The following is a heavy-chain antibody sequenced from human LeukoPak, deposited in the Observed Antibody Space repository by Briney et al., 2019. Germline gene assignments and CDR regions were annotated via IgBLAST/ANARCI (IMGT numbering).Heavy chain of an antibody. CDR1: GGSISSYY. CDR2: IYTSGST. J-gene: IGHJ3*02. D-gene: IGHD3-22*01. Sequence: SETLSLTCTVSGGSISSYYWSWIRQPAGKGLEWIGRIYTSGSTNYNPSLKSRVTMSVDTSKNQSSLKLSSVTAADTAVYYCARDLVYYDSSLDAFDIWGQGTMVTVSS. V-gene: IGHV4-4*07. CDR3: ARDLVYYDSSLDAFDI.